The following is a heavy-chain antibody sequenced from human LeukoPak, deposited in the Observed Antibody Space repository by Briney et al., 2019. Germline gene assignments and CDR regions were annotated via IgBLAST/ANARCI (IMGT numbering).Heavy chain of an antibody. J-gene: IGHJ6*03. Sequence: PSETLSLTCAVYGASFSGYYWSWIRQPPGKGLEWIGYIYYSGSTNYNPSLKSRVTISVDTSKNQFSLKLSSVTAADTAVYYCARTTEAHSWRTRYYDYYMDVWGKGTTVTVSS. CDR1: GASFSGYY. CDR3: ARTTEAHSWRTRYYDYYMDV. D-gene: IGHD6-13*01. CDR2: IYYSGST. V-gene: IGHV4-59*01.